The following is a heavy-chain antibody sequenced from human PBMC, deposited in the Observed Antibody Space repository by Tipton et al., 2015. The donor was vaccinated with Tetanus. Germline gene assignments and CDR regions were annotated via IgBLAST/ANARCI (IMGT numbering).Heavy chain of an antibody. Sequence: TLSLTCTVSGGSVRSGDYSWNWIRQPPGKGLEWLAYVSYSGTTNYNPSLMSRVTLSLDTARGQFSLKLTSVTAADAAVYFCARDRRDFAYDSRGFYSPLYYFDNWGQGVRVTVSS. CDR3: ARDRRDFAYDSRGFYSPLYYFDN. CDR1: GGSVRSGDYS. CDR2: VSYSGTT. V-gene: IGHV4-61*08. J-gene: IGHJ4*02. D-gene: IGHD3-22*01.